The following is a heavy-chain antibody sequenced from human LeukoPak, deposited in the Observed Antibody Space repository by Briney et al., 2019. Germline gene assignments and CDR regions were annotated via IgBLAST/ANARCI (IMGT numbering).Heavy chain of an antibody. D-gene: IGHD3-10*01. CDR2: ISERGGGT. V-gene: IGHV3-23*01. Sequence: GGSLRLSCVVSGISLSNYGMTWVRQTPGKGLEWVSYISERGGGTTYADSVKGRFTISRDTSPNTVYLQMNNLRAEDTAVYFCAKRGVVIRGILVIGYHQEAKYYDFWGQGVMVTVFS. CDR3: AKRGVVIRGILVIGYHQEAKYYDF. CDR1: GISLSNYG. J-gene: IGHJ4*02.